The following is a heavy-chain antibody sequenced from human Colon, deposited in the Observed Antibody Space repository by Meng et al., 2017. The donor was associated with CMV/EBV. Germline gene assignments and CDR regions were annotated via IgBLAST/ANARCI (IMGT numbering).Heavy chain of an antibody. Sequence: GGSLRLSCAASGFTFSSYSMNWVRQAPGKGLEWVSSISNSGRSENYADSVKGRFTISRDNAQKSLYLQMNRLRAEDTAVYYCARDTKVLDTTLATGYWGQGTLVTVSS. CDR2: ISNSGRSE. CDR3: ARDTKVLDTTLATGY. CDR1: GFTFSSYS. V-gene: IGHV3-21*01. J-gene: IGHJ4*02. D-gene: IGHD5-18*01.